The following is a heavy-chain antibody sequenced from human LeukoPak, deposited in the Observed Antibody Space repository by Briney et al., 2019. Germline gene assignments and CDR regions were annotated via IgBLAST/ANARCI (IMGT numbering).Heavy chain of an antibody. J-gene: IGHJ4*02. CDR1: GFTFSSYG. D-gene: IGHD5-18*01. V-gene: IGHV3-33*01. Sequence: PGGSLRLSCAASGFTFSSYGMHWVRQAPGKGLEWVAVIWYDGSNKYYADSVKGRFTISRDNSKNTLYLQMNSLRAEDTAVYYCARGAYQLLRGYSYGHFDYWGQGILVTVSS. CDR3: ARGAYQLLRGYSYGHFDY. CDR2: IWYDGSNK.